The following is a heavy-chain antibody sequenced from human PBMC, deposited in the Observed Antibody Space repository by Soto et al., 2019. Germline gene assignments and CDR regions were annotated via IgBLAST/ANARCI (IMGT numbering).Heavy chain of an antibody. CDR1: GFTFSSYA. CDR2: ISGSGDST. V-gene: IGHV3-23*01. Sequence: EVQLLESGGGLVQPGGSLRLSCAASGFTFSSYAMNWVRQAPGKGLEWVSGISGSGDSTYYADSVKGRFTISRDNYKNTLYLQMNSLRADDTAVYYCARRSSSWYFDYWGQGTLVTVSS. J-gene: IGHJ4*02. CDR3: ARRSSSWYFDY. D-gene: IGHD6-13*01.